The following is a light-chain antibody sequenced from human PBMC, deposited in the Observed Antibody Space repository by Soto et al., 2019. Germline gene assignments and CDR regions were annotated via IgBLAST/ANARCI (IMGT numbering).Light chain of an antibody. CDR3: QQSFSIPYT. CDR1: NNICSH. Sequence: DIQMTPSPSSLSAFIGDRVTITCRTINNICSHLNGYHQKPGKAPNLLSYAASSLQSGVPSGFSGSGSGTDFTLTITSLQPDEFATYSCQQSFSIPYTFGQGTRLQIK. J-gene: IGKJ2*01. CDR2: AAS. V-gene: IGKV1-39*01.